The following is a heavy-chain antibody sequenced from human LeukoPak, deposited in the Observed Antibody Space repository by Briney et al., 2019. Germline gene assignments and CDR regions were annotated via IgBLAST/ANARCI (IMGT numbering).Heavy chain of an antibody. CDR3: ARDYCGGDCKPARDDY. D-gene: IGHD2-21*01. J-gene: IGHJ4*02. Sequence: ASVKVSCKASGYIFTGYYIHWVRQAPGQGLEWMGWINPNSGGTNYAQKFQGRVTMTRDTSISTAYMELSRLRSDDTAVYYCARDYCGGDCKPARDDYWGQGTLVTVSS. CDR2: INPNSGGT. V-gene: IGHV1-2*02. CDR1: GYIFTGYY.